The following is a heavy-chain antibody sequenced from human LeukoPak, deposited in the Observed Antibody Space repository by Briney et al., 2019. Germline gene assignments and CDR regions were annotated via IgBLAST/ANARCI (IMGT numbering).Heavy chain of an antibody. D-gene: IGHD6-13*01. V-gene: IGHV1-8*01. Sequence: ASVKVSCKASGYTFTSYDINWVRQATGQGLEWMGWMNPNSGNTGYAQKFQGRVTMTRNTSISTAYMELSSLRSEDTAVYYCARGQGSHGQQLGDYCGQGTLVTVSS. CDR3: ARGQGSHGQQLGDY. CDR2: MNPNSGNT. J-gene: IGHJ4*02. CDR1: GYTFTSYD.